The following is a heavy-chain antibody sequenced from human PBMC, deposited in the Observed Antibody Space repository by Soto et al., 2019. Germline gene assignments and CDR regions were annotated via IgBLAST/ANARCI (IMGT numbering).Heavy chain of an antibody. V-gene: IGHV3-23*01. CDR3: AKLTYPSDSTGYYYERVSGWIDS. J-gene: IGHJ5*01. CDR1: GFMFSSYA. D-gene: IGHD3-22*01. CDR2: ISASGGTA. Sequence: PWGSLRLSCAASGFMFSSYAMSWVRQAPGKGLEWVSSISASGGTANLADSVEGRCTISRDNSKSTLYLQMNSLRAEDTAVYYCAKLTYPSDSTGYYYERVSGWIDSWGQGTLVTVSS.